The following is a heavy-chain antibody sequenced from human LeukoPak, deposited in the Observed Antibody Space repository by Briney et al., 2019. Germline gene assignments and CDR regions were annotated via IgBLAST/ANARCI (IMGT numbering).Heavy chain of an antibody. CDR3: ARVPLHDSSGHYYPH. CDR2: INGGNGNA. V-gene: IGHV1-3*01. Sequence: ASVKVSCKASGYTFTNYSMHWVRQAPGQRLDWIGSINGGNGNAKYSQNFQGRVTIIRDTSASTAYMELSSLRSEDTAVYYCARVPLHDSSGHYYPHWGQGTLVTVSS. J-gene: IGHJ1*01. CDR1: GYTFTNYS. D-gene: IGHD3-22*01.